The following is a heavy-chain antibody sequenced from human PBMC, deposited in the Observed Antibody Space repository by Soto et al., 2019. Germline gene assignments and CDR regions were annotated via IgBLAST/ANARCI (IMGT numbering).Heavy chain of an antibody. D-gene: IGHD3-9*01. CDR3: AKSGSEARDILTGYYSEDYYYYYMDV. CDR2: ISGSGGST. CDR1: GFTFSSYA. J-gene: IGHJ6*03. Sequence: GGSLRLSCAASGFTFSSYAMSWVRQAPGKGLEWVSAISGSGGSTYYADSVKGRFTISRDNSKNTLYLQMNSLRAEDTAVYYCAKSGSEARDILTGYYSEDYYYYYMDVWGKGTTVTVSS. V-gene: IGHV3-23*01.